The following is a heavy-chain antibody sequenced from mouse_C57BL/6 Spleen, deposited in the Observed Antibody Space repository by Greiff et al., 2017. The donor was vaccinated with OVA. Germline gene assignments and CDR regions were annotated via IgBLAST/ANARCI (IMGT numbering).Heavy chain of an antibody. Sequence: QVQLQQSGAELVRPGASVKLSCKASGYTFTGYEMHWVKQTPVQGLEWIGTIDPEAGGTDYNQKFKGKATLTADKSSSTAYMKLRSLPSEVSAVENYTRCAAQATIAYWGQGTLVTVSA. CDR2: IDPEAGGT. CDR1: GYTFTGYE. CDR3: TRCAAQATIAY. J-gene: IGHJ3*01. D-gene: IGHD3-2*02. V-gene: IGHV1-15*01.